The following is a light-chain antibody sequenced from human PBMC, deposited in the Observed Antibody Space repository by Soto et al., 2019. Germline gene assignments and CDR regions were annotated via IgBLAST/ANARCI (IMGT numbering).Light chain of an antibody. J-gene: IGLJ1*01. CDR2: EVS. CDR3: SSYAGRSKYL. CDR1: SSDVGSYNF. V-gene: IGLV2-14*01. Sequence: QSVLTQPASVSGSPGQSITISCTGTSSDVGSYNFVSWYQHHPGKAPKLIIYEVSNRPSGVSNRFSGSKSGNTASLTISGIQADDEADYYCSSYAGRSKYLFGSAPEVTVL.